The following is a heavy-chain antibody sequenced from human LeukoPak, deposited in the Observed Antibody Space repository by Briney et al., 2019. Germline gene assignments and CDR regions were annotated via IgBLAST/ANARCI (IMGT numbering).Heavy chain of an antibody. D-gene: IGHD2-2*01. CDR2: TRYDGSNK. CDR3: AKDLSLSAVVPDANFDY. CDR1: GFTFSSYG. V-gene: IGHV3-30*02. J-gene: IGHJ4*02. Sequence: PGGSLRLSXAASGFTFSSYGMHWVRQAPGKGLEWVAFTRYDGSNKYYADSVKGRFTISRDNSKNTLYLQMNSLRAEDTAVYYCAKDLSLSAVVPDANFDYWGQGTLVTVSS.